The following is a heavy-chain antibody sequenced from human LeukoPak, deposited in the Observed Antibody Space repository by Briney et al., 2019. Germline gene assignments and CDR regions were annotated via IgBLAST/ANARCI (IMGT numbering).Heavy chain of an antibody. Sequence: ASVKVSFKASGYTFTGYYMHWVRQAPGQGLEWMGWINPNSGDTKYAQKFQGRGTITRDTSISTAYMELSRLRSDDTAVYYCATQRGSYLWGTDFDYWGQGTLVTVSS. CDR3: ATQRGSYLWGTDFDY. D-gene: IGHD3-16*01. CDR2: INPNSGDT. J-gene: IGHJ4*02. V-gene: IGHV1-2*02. CDR1: GYTFTGYY.